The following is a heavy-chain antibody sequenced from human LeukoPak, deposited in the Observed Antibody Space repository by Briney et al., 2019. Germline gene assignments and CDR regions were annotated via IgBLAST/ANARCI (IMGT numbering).Heavy chain of an antibody. Sequence: PGGSLRLSCAASGFTFSSYSLNWVRQAPGKGLEWVSAISGSGGSTYYADSVKGRFTISRDNSKNTLYLQMNSLRAEDTAVYYCAKAGIAARRGRVYYFDYWGQGTLVTVSS. CDR1: GFTFSSYS. CDR3: AKAGIAARRGRVYYFDY. CDR2: ISGSGGST. D-gene: IGHD6-6*01. J-gene: IGHJ4*02. V-gene: IGHV3-23*01.